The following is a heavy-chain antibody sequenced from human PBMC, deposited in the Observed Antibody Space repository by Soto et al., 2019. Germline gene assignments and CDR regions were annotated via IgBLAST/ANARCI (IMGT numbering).Heavy chain of an antibody. CDR2: ISYDGSNK. CDR1: GFTFSSYT. CDR3: ARAKYDYVGGSYDAFDI. V-gene: IGHV3-30-3*01. Sequence: GGSLRLSCAASGFTFSSYTMHWVRQAPGKGLEWVAVISYDGSNKYYADSVKGRLTISRDNSKNTLYLQMNSLRAEDTAVYYCARAKYDYVGGSYDAFDIWGQGTMVTVSS. J-gene: IGHJ3*02. D-gene: IGHD3-16*01.